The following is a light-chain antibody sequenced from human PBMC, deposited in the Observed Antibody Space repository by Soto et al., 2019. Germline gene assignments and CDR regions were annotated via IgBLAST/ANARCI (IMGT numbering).Light chain of an antibody. Sequence: EIVLTQSPGTLSLSPGERATLSCRASQSVNSRYLAWYQQKPGQAPRLLIYDASSRATGIPDRFSGSGSGTDFTLTITSLEPEDFAVYYCQQYLSSPLFTFGPGTKVDI. CDR3: QQYLSSPLFT. CDR1: QSVNSRY. V-gene: IGKV3-20*01. J-gene: IGKJ3*01. CDR2: DAS.